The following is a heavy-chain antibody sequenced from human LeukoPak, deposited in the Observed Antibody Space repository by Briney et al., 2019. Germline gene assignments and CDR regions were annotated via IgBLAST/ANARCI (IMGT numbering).Heavy chain of an antibody. D-gene: IGHD3-22*01. CDR1: GFTFSTYA. CDR3: ARSVSSGYYPDY. J-gene: IGHJ4*02. CDR2: ITSNGGST. Sequence: AGSQRLSCAASGFTFSTYAMSWVRQAPGKGLEWVSVITSNGGSTNHADSVKGRFTISRDNSKNTLFLQMNSLRAEDTAVYYCARSVSSGYYPDYWGQGTLVTVSS. V-gene: IGHV3-23*01.